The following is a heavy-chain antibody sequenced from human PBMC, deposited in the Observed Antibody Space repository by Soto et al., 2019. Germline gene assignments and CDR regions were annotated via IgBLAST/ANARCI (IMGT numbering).Heavy chain of an antibody. CDR1: ATYIRSSNYY. D-gene: IGHD2-8*02. J-gene: IGHJ5*02. Sequence: QLQLQESGPGLVKPSETLSLTCSVSATYIRSSNYYWVWVRQPPGKGLEWIGSINYSGRTYQNPSLKSRATISIDTSENQFSLKLTSVTAADTAMYFCARLSGGRSVYFDPWGQGILVTVSS. CDR2: INYSGRT. V-gene: IGHV4-39*01. CDR3: ARLSGGRSVYFDP.